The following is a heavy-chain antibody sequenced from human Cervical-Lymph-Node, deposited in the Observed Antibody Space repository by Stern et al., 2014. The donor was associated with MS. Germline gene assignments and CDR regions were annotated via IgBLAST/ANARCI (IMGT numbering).Heavy chain of an antibody. CDR1: GGTFSNYA. Sequence: VQLVQSGAEVKKPGSSVKVSCKASGGTFSNYATSWVRQAPGQGLEWMGGIAPLFGNTNYPQQVQGSVRITTDASTSTTGMGLGSLRSEDTAVYYCASPLTATSVPFGYYGRDVWGQGTTVTVS. D-gene: IGHD4-17*01. J-gene: IGHJ6*02. V-gene: IGHV1-69*05. CDR3: ASPLTATSVPFGYYGRDV. CDR2: IAPLFGNT.